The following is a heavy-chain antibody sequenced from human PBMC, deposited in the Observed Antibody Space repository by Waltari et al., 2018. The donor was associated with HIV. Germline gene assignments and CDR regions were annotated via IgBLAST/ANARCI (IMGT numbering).Heavy chain of an antibody. CDR3: ALGRIDDIRSGRENLGGFDP. J-gene: IGHJ5*02. CDR2: IIPAIGIA. CDR1: RDPLSKYA. V-gene: IGHV1-69*04. D-gene: IGHD3-3*01. Sequence: VQVVQSGAEVTKTGSSVKVSCQASRDPLSKYAVSWVRTAPGQGLEWMGRIIPAIGIAMHTDKFQDRVTINADKATNSAYMELGGLRSEDTALYFCALGRIDDIRSGRENLGGFDPWGPGTLVSVSS.